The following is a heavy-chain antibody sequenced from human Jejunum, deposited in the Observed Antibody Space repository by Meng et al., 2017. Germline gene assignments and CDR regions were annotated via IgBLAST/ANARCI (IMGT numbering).Heavy chain of an antibody. CDR1: GYTFSYYT. CDR3: ARVEGDGYNYFYHYYGMDV. CDR2: INVDSGNT. D-gene: IGHD5-24*01. J-gene: IGHJ6*02. Sequence: ASVKVSCKASGYTFSYYTIHWVRQAPGQRPEWMGWINVDSGNTKYVRNLQGRVTITRDTSTNTAYMELRSLRFEDTALYYCARVEGDGYNYFYHYYGMDVWGQGTTVTVSS. V-gene: IGHV1-3*01.